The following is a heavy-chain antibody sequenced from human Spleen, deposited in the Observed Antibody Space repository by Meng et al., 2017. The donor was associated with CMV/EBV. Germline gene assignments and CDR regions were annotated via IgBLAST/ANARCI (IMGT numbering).Heavy chain of an antibody. J-gene: IGHJ4*02. CDR3: AKDYLKDSRGYSPTAFDY. Sequence: TFNDYAISWVRQAPGKGLGWVSVIPGAGGGTYYADSVKGRFTISRDNSKDTLFLQMNSLIAEDTALYYCAKDYLKDSRGYSPTAFDYWGQGALVTVSS. D-gene: IGHD3-22*01. CDR1: TFNDYA. V-gene: IGHV3-23*01. CDR2: IPGAGGGT.